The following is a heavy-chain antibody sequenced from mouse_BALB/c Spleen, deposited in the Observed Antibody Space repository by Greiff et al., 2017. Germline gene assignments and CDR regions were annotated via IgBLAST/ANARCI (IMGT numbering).Heavy chain of an antibody. D-gene: IGHD2-3*01. V-gene: IGHV1-9*01. Sequence: QVQLQQSGAELMKPGASVKISCKATGYTFSSYWIEWVKQRPGHGLEWIGEILPGSGSTNYNEKFKGKATFTADTSSNTAYMQLSSLTSEDSAVYYCARRDYGGYYVAYWGQGTLVTVSA. CDR1: GYTFSSYW. CDR2: ILPGSGST. J-gene: IGHJ3*01. CDR3: ARRDYGGYYVAY.